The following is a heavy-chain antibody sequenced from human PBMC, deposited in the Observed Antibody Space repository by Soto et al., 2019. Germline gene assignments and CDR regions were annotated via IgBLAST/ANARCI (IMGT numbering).Heavy chain of an antibody. CDR1: GYSFTSYV. Sequence: ASVKVSCKASGYSFTSYVMHWVRQAPGQRLEWMGWINSGNGNTKYSQNFQGRVTISRDTSASTAYMELSSLRSEDTAVYYCARDSSSWYFDYWGQGTLVTVSS. J-gene: IGHJ4*02. D-gene: IGHD6-13*01. CDR3: ARDSSSWYFDY. V-gene: IGHV1-3*01. CDR2: INSGNGNT.